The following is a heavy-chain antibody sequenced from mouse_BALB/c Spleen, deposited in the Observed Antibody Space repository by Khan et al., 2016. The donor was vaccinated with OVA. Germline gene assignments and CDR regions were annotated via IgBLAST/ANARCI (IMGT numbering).Heavy chain of an antibody. J-gene: IGHJ2*01. CDR2: ITSGGSYT. D-gene: IGHD1-1*01. CDR1: GFAFSSYS. CDR3: TRDRNYYGSSFYFTY. V-gene: IGHV5-6-4*01. Sequence: EVELVESGGGLVKPGGSLKLSCAASGFAFSSYSMSWVRQTPEKRLEWVATITSGGSYTYYPDSVKGRFTISRDNAKNTLYLQMNSLKSEDTAMYYCTRDRNYYGSSFYFTYWGQGTTLTVSS.